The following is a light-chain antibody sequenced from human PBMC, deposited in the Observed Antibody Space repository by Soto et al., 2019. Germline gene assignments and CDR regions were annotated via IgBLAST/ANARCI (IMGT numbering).Light chain of an antibody. J-gene: IGKJ1*01. V-gene: IGKV3-15*01. CDR3: QQYNNWPRT. Sequence: EIVVRQLPATPVLSPGEKATLSCRARQSVSSNLAWYQQKPGQAPRLLIYGASTRATGIPARFSGSGSGTEFTLTISSLQSEDFAVYYCQQYNNWPRTFGQGTKVDIK. CDR1: QSVSSN. CDR2: GAS.